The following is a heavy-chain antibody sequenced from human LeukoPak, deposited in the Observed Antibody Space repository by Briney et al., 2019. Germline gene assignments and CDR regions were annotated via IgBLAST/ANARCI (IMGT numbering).Heavy chain of an antibody. V-gene: IGHV3-21*01. CDR2: ISGSSSYK. CDR3: ARAGYCSGGSCYWVDYYYYYGMDV. J-gene: IGHJ6*02. D-gene: IGHD2-15*01. Sequence: GGSLRLSCAASGFTFSSYSMNWVRQAPGKGLEWVSSISGSSSYKYYADSVKGRFTISRDNAKNSLYLQMNSLRAEDTAVYYCARAGYCSGGSCYWVDYYYYYGMDVWGQGTTVTVSS. CDR1: GFTFSSYS.